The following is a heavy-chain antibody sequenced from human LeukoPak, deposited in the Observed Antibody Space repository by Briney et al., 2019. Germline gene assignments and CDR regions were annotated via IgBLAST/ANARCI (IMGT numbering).Heavy chain of an antibody. J-gene: IGHJ4*02. Sequence: GSLKLSCAASGFTFSGSTMQWVRQAPGKGLEWVSRIRAKVDNYATVYAASVIGRFTISRDDLKNTAYLQMNSLKTEDTAVYYCTTNYDFWSGDENYFDSWGQGTLVTVPS. CDR3: TTNYDFWSGDENYFDS. D-gene: IGHD3-3*01. CDR2: IRAKVDNYAT. V-gene: IGHV3-73*01. CDR1: GFTFSGST.